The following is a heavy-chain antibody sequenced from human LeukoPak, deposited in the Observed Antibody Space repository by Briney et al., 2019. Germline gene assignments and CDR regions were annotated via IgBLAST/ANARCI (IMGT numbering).Heavy chain of an antibody. CDR2: IRSKAYGGTT. J-gene: IGHJ4*02. CDR3: AKDRFDYGDYYYFDY. V-gene: IGHV3-49*03. CDR1: GFTFGDYA. Sequence: GGSLRLSCTASGFTFGDYAMSWFRQAPGKGLEWVGFIRSKAYGGTTEYAASVKGRFTISRDDSKSIAYLQMNSLKTEDTAVYYCAKDRFDYGDYYYFDYWGQGTLVTVSS. D-gene: IGHD4-17*01.